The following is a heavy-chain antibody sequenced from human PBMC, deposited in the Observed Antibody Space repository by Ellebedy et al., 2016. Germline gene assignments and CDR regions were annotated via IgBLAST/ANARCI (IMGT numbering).Heavy chain of an antibody. CDR1: GFTFSNYW. CDR3: GRLGTYVADRGLDS. Sequence: GGSLRLSWAASGFTFSNYWMSWVRQAPGKGLEWVANINKDGSAKHYVESLKGRFTISRDNAKNSLNLQLNSLRVEDAAVYYCGRLGTYVADRGLDSWGQGTLVTVSS. CDR2: INKDGSAK. J-gene: IGHJ5*01. V-gene: IGHV3-7*03. D-gene: IGHD6-6*01.